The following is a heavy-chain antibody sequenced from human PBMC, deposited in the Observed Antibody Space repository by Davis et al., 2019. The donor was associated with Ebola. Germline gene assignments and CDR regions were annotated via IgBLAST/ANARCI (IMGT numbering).Heavy chain of an antibody. D-gene: IGHD3-22*01. V-gene: IGHV3-21*01. Sequence: PWGSLRLSCAASGFTFSSYSMNWVRQAPGKGLEWVSSISSSSSYIYYADSVKGRFTISRDNAKNSLYLQMNSLRAEDTAVYYCARDSVSYSSLITGYFDYWGQGTLVTVSS. CDR1: GFTFSSYS. CDR2: ISSSSSYI. J-gene: IGHJ4*02. CDR3: ARDSVSYSSLITGYFDY.